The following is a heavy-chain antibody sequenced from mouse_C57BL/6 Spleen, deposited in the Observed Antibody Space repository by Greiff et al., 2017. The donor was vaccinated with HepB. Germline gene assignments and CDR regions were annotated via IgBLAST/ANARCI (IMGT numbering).Heavy chain of an antibody. CDR2: IRSKSNNYAT. CDR1: GFSFNTYA. Sequence: EVQVVESGGGLVQPKGSLKLSCAASGFSFNTYAMNWVRQAPGKGLEWVARIRSKSNNYATYYADSVKDRFTISRDDSESMLYLQMNNLKTEDTAMYYCVRQLRRYAMDYWGQGTSVTVSS. CDR3: VRQLRRYAMDY. D-gene: IGHD2-4*01. V-gene: IGHV10-1*01. J-gene: IGHJ4*01.